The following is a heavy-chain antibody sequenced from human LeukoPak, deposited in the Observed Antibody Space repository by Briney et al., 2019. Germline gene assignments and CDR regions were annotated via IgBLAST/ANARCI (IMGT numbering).Heavy chain of an antibody. CDR1: GFTFSSYE. J-gene: IGHJ3*02. V-gene: IGHV3-48*03. D-gene: IGHD3-16*01. CDR3: ARDERGAFDI. Sequence: GGSLRLSCAASGFTFSSYEMNWVRQAPGKGLEWVSYISSSGRTIYYADSVKGRFTISRDNAKNSLYLRMNSLRAEDTAVYYCARDERGAFDIWGQGTMVTVSS. CDR2: ISSSGRTI.